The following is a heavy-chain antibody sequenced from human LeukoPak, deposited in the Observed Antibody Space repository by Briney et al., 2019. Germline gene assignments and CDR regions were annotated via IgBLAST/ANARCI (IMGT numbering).Heavy chain of an antibody. D-gene: IGHD6-13*01. V-gene: IGHV4-59*08. Sequence: SETLSLTCTVSGGSISSYYWSWIRQPPGKGLEWLGYIYYSGSTNYNPSLKSRVTISVDTSKNLFSLKLSSVTAADTAVYYCARLGYSSSWYWPNAFDIWGQGTMVTVSS. CDR1: GGSISSYY. J-gene: IGHJ3*02. CDR3: ARLGYSSSWYWPNAFDI. CDR2: IYYSGST.